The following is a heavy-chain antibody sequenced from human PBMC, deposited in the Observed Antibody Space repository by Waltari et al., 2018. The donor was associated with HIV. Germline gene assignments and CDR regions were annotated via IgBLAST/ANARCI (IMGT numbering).Heavy chain of an antibody. CDR3: ARDWYGMDV. V-gene: IGHV6-1*01. Sequence: QVQLQQSGPGLVKPSQTLSLTCAISGDSVSNTSAAWNWIRLSPSRGLGWLGRIHQGSKSYNDDAVSVKSRISIDSDTSKNQFSLQLTSVTPEDTAVYYCARDWYGMDVWGQGTTVTVSS. CDR2: IHQGSKSYN. CDR1: GDSVSNTSAA. J-gene: IGHJ6*02.